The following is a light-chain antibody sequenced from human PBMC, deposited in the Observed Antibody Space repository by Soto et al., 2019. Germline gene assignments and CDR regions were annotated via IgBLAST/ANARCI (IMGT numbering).Light chain of an antibody. V-gene: IGLV1-44*01. Sequence: QSVLTQPPSASGTPGQRVTISCSGSSSNIGSNTVNWYQQLPGTAPKLLIYSHNQRPSGVPDRFSGSKSGTSASLAISGLRSEDEADYYCAAWDDSRSGVVFGGGTKLTVL. J-gene: IGLJ2*01. CDR3: AAWDDSRSGVV. CDR1: SSNIGSNT. CDR2: SHN.